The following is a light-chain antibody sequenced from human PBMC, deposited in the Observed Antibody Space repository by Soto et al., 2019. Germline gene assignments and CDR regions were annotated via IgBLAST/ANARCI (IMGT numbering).Light chain of an antibody. CDR2: DVI. CDR1: SSDVGVYKY. CDR3: CSYAGDYTFV. J-gene: IGLJ1*01. V-gene: IGLV2-11*01. Sequence: QSALIQPRSVSGSPGQSVTISCTGTSSDVGVYKYVSWYRQLPGKAPQLMISDVITRPSGVPNRFSGSTSGNKAYLTIYGXXXXXXXHYYCCSYAGDYTFVFGTGTKVTVL.